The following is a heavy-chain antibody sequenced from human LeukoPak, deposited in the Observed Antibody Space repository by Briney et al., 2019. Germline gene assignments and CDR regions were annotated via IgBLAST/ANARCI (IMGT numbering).Heavy chain of an antibody. CDR1: GFTFSSYA. J-gene: IGHJ4*02. V-gene: IGHV3-30-3*01. D-gene: IGHD4/OR15-4a*01. Sequence: GGSLRLSCAASGFTFSSYAMHWVRQAPGKWLEWVAVISYDGSNKYYADSVEGRFTISRDNSKNTLYMQMNRLRAEDTAVYYCARDQDYGPDYWGQGTLVTVSS. CDR2: ISYDGSNK. CDR3: ARDQDYGPDY.